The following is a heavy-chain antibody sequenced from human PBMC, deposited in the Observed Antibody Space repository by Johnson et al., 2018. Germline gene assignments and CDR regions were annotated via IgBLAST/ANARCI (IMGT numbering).Heavy chain of an antibody. V-gene: IGHV3-9*01. Sequence: VQLVESGGVVVQPGGSLRLSCAASGFTFDDYTMHWVRQAPGKGLEWVSGISWNSGSIGYADSVKGRFTISRDNAKNSLYLQMNSLRAEDTAVYYCARDRDLVDAFDIWGQGTMVTVSS. J-gene: IGHJ3*02. D-gene: IGHD2-21*02. CDR1: GFTFDDYT. CDR3: ARDRDLVDAFDI. CDR2: ISWNSGSI.